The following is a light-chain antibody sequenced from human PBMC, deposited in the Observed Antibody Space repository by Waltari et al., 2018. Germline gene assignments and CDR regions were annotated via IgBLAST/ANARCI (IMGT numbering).Light chain of an antibody. Sequence: AIAQPAPVPGFPGQSITISRTAALNDIISATDFSWSHHHPGNAPKVMIYDVDNRPSGVSHRFSGSRSGHTASLIISGLQAEDEANYYCSSYTSSSTWVFGGGTKLTVL. CDR3: SSYTSSSTWV. J-gene: IGLJ3*02. CDR1: LNDIISATD. V-gene: IGLV2-14*03. CDR2: DVD.